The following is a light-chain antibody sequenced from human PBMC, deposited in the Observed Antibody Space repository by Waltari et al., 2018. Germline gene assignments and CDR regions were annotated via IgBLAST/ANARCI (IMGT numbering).Light chain of an antibody. CDR2: DND. J-gene: IGLJ2*01. CDR3: QSYDTTLRGSI. CDR1: SSTIGAGYH. Sequence: QSVLTQPPSLSGAPGQRVTFSSTGSSSTIGAGYHVHWYQQLPGTAPKLLIYDNDNRPSGVPDRFSGSKSGTSASLAITGLQAEDEADYYCQSYDTTLRGSIFGGGTKLTVL. V-gene: IGLV1-40*01.